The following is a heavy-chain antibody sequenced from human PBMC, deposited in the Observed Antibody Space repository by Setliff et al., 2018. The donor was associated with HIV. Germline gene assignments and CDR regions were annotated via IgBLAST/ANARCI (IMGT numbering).Heavy chain of an antibody. CDR3: ARQAYSINMVRGIVSPHFYYYMDV. J-gene: IGHJ6*03. CDR1: GLIVSRKW. CDR2: LYSGGAT. D-gene: IGHD3-10*01. V-gene: IGHV3-66*02. Sequence: PGGSLRLSCAASGLIVSRKWIGWARRAPGKGLEWVSVLYSGGATDYADSVKGRFTISRDNSKNTLYLQMNGLSAEDTAVYYCARQAYSINMVRGIVSPHFYYYMDVWGKGTTVTVSS.